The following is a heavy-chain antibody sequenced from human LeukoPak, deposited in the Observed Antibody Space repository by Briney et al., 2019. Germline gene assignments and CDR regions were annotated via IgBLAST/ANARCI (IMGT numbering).Heavy chain of an antibody. CDR1: GFTFDDYG. J-gene: IGHJ4*02. D-gene: IGHD3-22*01. Sequence: GGSLRLSCAASGFTFDDYGMSWVRQAPGKGLEWVSGINWNGGSTGYADSVKGRFTISRDNAKNSLYLQMNSLRAEDTALYYCARENRAPGFSRGYYYGDYWGQGTLVTVSS. CDR3: ARENRAPGFSRGYYYGDY. CDR2: INWNGGST. V-gene: IGHV3-20*04.